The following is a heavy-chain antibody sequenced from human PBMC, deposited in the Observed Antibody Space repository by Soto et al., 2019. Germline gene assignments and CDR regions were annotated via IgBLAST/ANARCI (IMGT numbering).Heavy chain of an antibody. J-gene: IGHJ4*02. CDR3: ARADPRVYAIARFDY. CDR1: GYSSGYY. CDR2: VYHSGST. D-gene: IGHD2-8*01. Sequence: PSETLSLTCAVSGYSSGYYWGWIRQPPGKGLEWIGSVYHSGSTYYNPSLQSRVTISIDTSKNRFSLKLTSVTAADTAVYYCARADPRVYAIARFDYWGQGTLVTVSS. V-gene: IGHV4-38-2*01.